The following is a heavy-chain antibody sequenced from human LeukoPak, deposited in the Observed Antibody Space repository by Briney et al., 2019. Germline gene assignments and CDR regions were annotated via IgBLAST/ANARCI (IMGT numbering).Heavy chain of an antibody. D-gene: IGHD6-6*01. J-gene: IGHJ4*02. CDR2: ISGSGTIT. CDR3: VILPTHSSSSQFDY. Sequence: GGSLRLSCAASGFTFSRYAMSWVRQAPGKGLEWVSAISGSGTITYYADSVKGRFTISRDNSKDTLYLQMNSLRAEATAIYFCVILPTHSSSSQFDYWGQGTLVTVSS. CDR1: GFTFSRYA. V-gene: IGHV3-23*01.